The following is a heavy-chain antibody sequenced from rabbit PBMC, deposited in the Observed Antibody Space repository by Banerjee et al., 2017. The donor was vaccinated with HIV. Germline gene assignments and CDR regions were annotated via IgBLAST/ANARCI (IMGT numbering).Heavy chain of an antibody. D-gene: IGHD6-1*01. V-gene: IGHV1S43*01. CDR2: IGTNSGIT. J-gene: IGHJ4*01. CDR1: GFSFSSYYY. CDR3: AREEYVGYGYANL. Sequence: QSLEESGGDLVKPGASLTLTCTASGFSFSSYYYMCWVRQAPGKGLEWIACIGTNSGITWYASWVNGRFTISRSTSLSTVDLKMTSLTAADTATYFCAREEYVGYGYANLWGPGTLVTVS.